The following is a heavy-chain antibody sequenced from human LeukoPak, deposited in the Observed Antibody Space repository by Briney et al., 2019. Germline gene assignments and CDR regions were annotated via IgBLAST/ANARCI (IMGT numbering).Heavy chain of an antibody. CDR1: GGTFSSYA. D-gene: IGHD5-24*01. Sequence: GASVKVSCKASGGTFSSYAISWVRQAPGQGLEWMGRIIPIFGTANYAQKFQGRVTITTDESTSTAYMELSSLRSEDTAVYYCARADRDGYNYDDFDYWGRGTLVTVSS. CDR2: IIPIFGTA. J-gene: IGHJ4*02. CDR3: ARADRDGYNYDDFDY. V-gene: IGHV1-69*05.